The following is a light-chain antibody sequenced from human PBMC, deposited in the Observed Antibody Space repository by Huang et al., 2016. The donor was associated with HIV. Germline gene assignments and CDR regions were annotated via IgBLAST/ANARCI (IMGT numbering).Light chain of an antibody. CDR1: QRIRSHY. Sequence: EIVLTQSTGTLSLSPGERSTLSCRASQRIRSHYLAWYQQKPGQAPRLLIYGTSNWATGIPARIGGSGSGTDFTLTISRLEPEDFAIYYCHQYGSSPGTFGQGTNLEIK. CDR3: HQYGSSPGT. V-gene: IGKV3-20*01. J-gene: IGKJ2*01. CDR2: GTS.